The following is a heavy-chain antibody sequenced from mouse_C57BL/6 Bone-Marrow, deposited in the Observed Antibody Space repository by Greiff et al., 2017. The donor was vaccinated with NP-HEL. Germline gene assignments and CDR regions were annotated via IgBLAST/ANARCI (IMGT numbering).Heavy chain of an antibody. CDR2: ISSGSSTI. J-gene: IGHJ2*01. CDR1: GFTFSDYG. Sequence: DVKLVESGGGLVKPGGSLKLSCAASGFTFSDYGMHWVRQAPEKGLEWVAYISSGSSTIYYADTVKGRFTISRDNAKNTLFLQMTSLRSEDTAMYYCARPSTVVAGGYFDYWGQGTTLTVSS. D-gene: IGHD1-1*01. V-gene: IGHV5-17*01. CDR3: ARPSTVVAGGYFDY.